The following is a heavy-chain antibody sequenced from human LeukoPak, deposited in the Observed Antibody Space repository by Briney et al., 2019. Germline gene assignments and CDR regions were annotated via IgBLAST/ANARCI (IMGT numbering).Heavy chain of an antibody. V-gene: IGHV4-61*02. J-gene: IGHJ3*02. Sequence: PSETLSLTCTVSGGSISSGSYYWSWIRQPAGKGLEWIGRIYTSGSTNYNPSLKSRVTISVDTSKNQFSLKLSSVTAADTAVYYCARDWRLGDAFDIWGQGTMVTVSS. CDR1: GGSISSGSYY. CDR2: IYTSGST. CDR3: ARDWRLGDAFDI. D-gene: IGHD3-3*01.